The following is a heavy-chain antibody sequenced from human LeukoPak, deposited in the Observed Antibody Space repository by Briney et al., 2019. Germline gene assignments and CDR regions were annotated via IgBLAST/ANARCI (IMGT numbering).Heavy chain of an antibody. Sequence: GASVKVSCKASGYTFTSYYMHWVRQAPGQGLEWMGIINPSGGSTSYAQKFQGRVTMTRDTSTSTVYMELSSLRSEDTAVYYCARVLNWNYGGLVGYYFDYWGQGTLVTVSS. CDR1: GYTFTSYY. CDR3: ARVLNWNYGGLVGYYFDY. CDR2: INPSGGST. V-gene: IGHV1-46*01. D-gene: IGHD1-7*01. J-gene: IGHJ4*02.